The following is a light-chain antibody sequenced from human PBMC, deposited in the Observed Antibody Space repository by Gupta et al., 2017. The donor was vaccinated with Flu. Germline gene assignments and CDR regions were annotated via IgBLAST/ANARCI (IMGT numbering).Light chain of an antibody. Sequence: DIQMAQSPSSLAASVGDRVTISCRASQAISSDLGWYQQKPGKAPKRLIYAASYLQSGVPSRFSGSGSGTEFTLTISSLQPEDFATYYCRQQNSLPLTFGQGTKLDLK. V-gene: IGKV1-17*01. CDR1: QAISSD. CDR2: AAS. CDR3: RQQNSLPLT. J-gene: IGKJ2*01.